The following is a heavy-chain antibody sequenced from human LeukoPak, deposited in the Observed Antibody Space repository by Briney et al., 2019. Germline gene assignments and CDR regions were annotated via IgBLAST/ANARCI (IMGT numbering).Heavy chain of an antibody. J-gene: IGHJ5*02. CDR3: ARAPYSGSYFWFDP. CDR1: GSSLSGYY. V-gene: IGHV4-59*01. D-gene: IGHD1-26*01. CDR2: IYHNENT. Sequence: SETLSLTCTVSGSSLSGYYWSWIRQPPGKGLEWIGYIYHNENTDYNRSLKTRITISVDTSKNQVSLKLNSVTAADTAVYYCARAPYSGSYFWFDPWGQGTLVTVSS.